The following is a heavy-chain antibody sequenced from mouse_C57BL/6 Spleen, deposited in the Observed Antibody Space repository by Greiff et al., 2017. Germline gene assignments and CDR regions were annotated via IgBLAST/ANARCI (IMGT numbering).Heavy chain of an antibody. CDR3: ARKVNSNYFDY. Sequence: VQLQQSDAELVKPGASVKISCKVSGYTFTDHTIHWMKQRPEQGLEWIGYIYPRDGNTKYNEKFKGKATLTADTSSSTAYMQLNSLTSEDSSVYFCARKVNSNYFDYRGQGTTLTVSS. V-gene: IGHV1-78*01. CDR1: GYTFTDHT. D-gene: IGHD2-5*01. J-gene: IGHJ2*01. CDR2: IYPRDGNT.